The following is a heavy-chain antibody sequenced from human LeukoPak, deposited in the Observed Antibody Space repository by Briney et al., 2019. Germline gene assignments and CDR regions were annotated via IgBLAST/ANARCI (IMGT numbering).Heavy chain of an antibody. V-gene: IGHV3-53*01. CDR2: IYSGGST. CDR3: ATDSSGYFGPLGLLYYFDY. CDR1: GFTVSSNY. Sequence: GGSLRLSCAASGFTVSSNYMSWVRQAPGKGLEWVSVIYSGGSTYYADSVKGRFTISRDNAKNSLYLQMNSLRDEDTAVYYCATDSSGYFGPLGLLYYFDYWGQGTLVTVSS. D-gene: IGHD3-22*01. J-gene: IGHJ4*02.